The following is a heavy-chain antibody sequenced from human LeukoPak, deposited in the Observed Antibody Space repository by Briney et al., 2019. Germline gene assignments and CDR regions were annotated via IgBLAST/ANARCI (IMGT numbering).Heavy chain of an antibody. D-gene: IGHD5-18*01. J-gene: IGHJ4*02. V-gene: IGHV3-23*01. CDR1: GFTFSTYA. Sequence: PGGSLRLSCAASGFTFSTYAMSWVRQAPGRGLEWVSAISGSSDTTYYADSVKGRFTTSRDNSKNTLYLRMNSLRAEDTAVYYCANREGGYTYDPFDYWGQGTLVTVSS. CDR2: ISGSSDTT. CDR3: ANREGGYTYDPFDY.